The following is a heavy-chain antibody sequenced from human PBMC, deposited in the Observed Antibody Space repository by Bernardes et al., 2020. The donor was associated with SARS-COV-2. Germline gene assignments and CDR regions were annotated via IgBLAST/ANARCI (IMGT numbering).Heavy chain of an antibody. D-gene: IGHD2-15*01. CDR1: GGSFSGYY. CDR3: AGGGKVVSGEQP. CDR2: INHSGST. V-gene: IGHV4-34*01. Sequence: SETLSLTCAVYGGSFSGYYWSWIRQPPGKGLEWIGEINHSGSTNYNPSLKSRVTISVDTSKNQLSLKLSSVTAADTAVYYCAGGGKVVSGEQPWGQGTLVTVSS. J-gene: IGHJ5*02.